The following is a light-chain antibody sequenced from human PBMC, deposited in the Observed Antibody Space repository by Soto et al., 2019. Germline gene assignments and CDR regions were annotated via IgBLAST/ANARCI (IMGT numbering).Light chain of an antibody. CDR1: SGHSSYA. CDR3: QNRGSGLVV. CDR2: LNNDGSH. V-gene: IGLV4-69*01. Sequence: QSVLTQSPSASASLGASVKLTCTLSSGHSSYAIAWPQQQPEKGPRHSMKLNNDGSHNTGDGIPDLFSGSSAGAERYLTIARRHSEEDADYCCQNRGSGLVVFGGGTQLTVL. J-gene: IGLJ3*02.